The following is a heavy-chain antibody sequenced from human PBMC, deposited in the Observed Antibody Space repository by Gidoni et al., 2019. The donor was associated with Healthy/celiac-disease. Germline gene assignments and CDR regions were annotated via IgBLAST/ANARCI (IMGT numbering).Heavy chain of an antibody. Sequence: EVQLLESGGGLVQPGGSLRLSCAASGFPFSSYAMRWVRQAPGKGLAWVSAISGSGGSTYYADSVKGRFTISRDNSKNTLYLQMDSLRAEDTAVYYCAKTLRLGDISVRFDYWGQGTLVTVSS. J-gene: IGHJ4*02. V-gene: IGHV3-23*01. CDR2: ISGSGGST. CDR3: AKTLRLGDISVRFDY. CDR1: GFPFSSYA. D-gene: IGHD1-26*01.